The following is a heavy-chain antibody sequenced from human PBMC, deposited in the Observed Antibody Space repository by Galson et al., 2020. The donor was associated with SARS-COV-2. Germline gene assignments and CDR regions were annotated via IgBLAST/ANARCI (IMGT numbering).Heavy chain of an antibody. J-gene: IGHJ2*01. V-gene: IGHV3-53*01. CDR1: GFTVSDNY. Sequence: GGSLRLSCAASGFTVSDNYMSWVRQAPGKGLEWVSLIYRSGTTYYADSVTGRFTISRDNSKNTVYLQMNNLRADDTAVYYCARDPTLGGVCYWYFDLWGRGTLVTVSS. CDR2: IYRSGTT. CDR3: ARDPTLGGVCYWYFDL. D-gene: IGHD3-3*01.